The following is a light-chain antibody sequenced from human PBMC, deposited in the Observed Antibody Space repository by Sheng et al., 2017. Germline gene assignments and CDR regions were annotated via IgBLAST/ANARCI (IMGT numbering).Light chain of an antibody. CDR1: QDIASN. J-gene: IGKJ4*01. CDR3: QQLGT. CDR2: DAS. Sequence: DIQMTQSPSSLSASVGDRVTITCQASQDIASNLNWYQHKPGTAPRLLIYDASSLETGVPSRFRASGSGTHFTFTITSLQPEDIATYYCQQLGTFGGGTKGGD. V-gene: IGKV1-33*01.